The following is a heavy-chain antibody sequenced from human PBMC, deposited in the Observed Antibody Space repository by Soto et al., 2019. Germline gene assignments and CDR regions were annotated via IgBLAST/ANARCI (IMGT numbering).Heavy chain of an antibody. CDR1: GVIFSGYG. Sequence: GGSLRLSCVAPGVIFSGYGMHWVRQAPGKGLEWVAVIRFDGSNIYYADSVKGRFTISRDNSKNTLYLQMNSLRAEDTAVYYCARDGVGDTVFFGHLDYWGQGALVTVSS. CDR2: IRFDGSNI. V-gene: IGHV3-33*01. CDR3: ARDGVGDTVFFGHLDY. J-gene: IGHJ4*02. D-gene: IGHD1-26*01.